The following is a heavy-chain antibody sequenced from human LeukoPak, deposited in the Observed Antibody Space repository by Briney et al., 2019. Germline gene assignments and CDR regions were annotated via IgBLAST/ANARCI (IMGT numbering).Heavy chain of an antibody. D-gene: IGHD5-12*01. V-gene: IGHV3-30*04. Sequence: RGSLRLSCAASGFTFSSYAMHWVRQAPGKGLEWVAVISYDGSNKYYADSVKGRFTISRDNSKNTLYLQMNSLRAEDTAVYYCARFLGGYSGYDRPRIGVADAFDIWGQGTMVTVSS. CDR3: ARFLGGYSGYDRPRIGVADAFDI. CDR2: ISYDGSNK. CDR1: GFTFSSYA. J-gene: IGHJ3*02.